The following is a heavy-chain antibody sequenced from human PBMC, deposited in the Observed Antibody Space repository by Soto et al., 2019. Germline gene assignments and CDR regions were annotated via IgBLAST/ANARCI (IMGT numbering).Heavy chain of an antibody. CDR1: GGSISSGDYY. J-gene: IGHJ6*02. CDR2: IYHSGST. D-gene: IGHD5-18*01. V-gene: IGHV4-30-4*01. CDR3: ARVVNPGGYSYGYYYYYGMDV. Sequence: SETLSLTCTVSGGSISSGDYYWSWIRQPPGKGREWVGDIYHSGSTNYNPSLKSRVTISVDTSKNQFSLKLSSVTAADTAVYYCARVVNPGGYSYGYYYYYGMDVWGQGTTVTVSS.